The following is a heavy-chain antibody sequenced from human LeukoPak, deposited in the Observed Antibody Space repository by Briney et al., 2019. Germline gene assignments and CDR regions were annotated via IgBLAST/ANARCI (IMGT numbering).Heavy chain of an antibody. D-gene: IGHD5-12*01. CDR1: GGSISSYY. J-gene: IGHJ6*02. V-gene: IGHV4-59*08. CDR3: ARHRQPQYSGYDNYYYYGMDV. Sequence: SETLSLTCTVSGGSISSYYWSWIRQPPGKGLEWIGYIYYSGSTYYNPSLKSRVTISVDTSKNQFSLKLSSVTAADTAVYYCARHRQPQYSGYDNYYYYGMDVWGQGTTVTVSS. CDR2: IYYSGST.